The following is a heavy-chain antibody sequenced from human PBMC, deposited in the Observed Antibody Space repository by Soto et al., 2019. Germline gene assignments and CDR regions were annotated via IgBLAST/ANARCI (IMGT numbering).Heavy chain of an antibody. J-gene: IGHJ4*02. CDR2: IYPGDSDT. CDR1: GYSFSNYW. Sequence: GESLKISCRTSGYSFSNYWIAWVRQLPGKGLEWMGIIYPGDSDTKYSPSFQGQVIISVDKSTSTAYLQWGSLKASDTAMYYCAIQLDVVRGADRRYYFDTWGQGTLVTVSS. D-gene: IGHD3-10*01. V-gene: IGHV5-51*01. CDR3: AIQLDVVRGADRRYYFDT.